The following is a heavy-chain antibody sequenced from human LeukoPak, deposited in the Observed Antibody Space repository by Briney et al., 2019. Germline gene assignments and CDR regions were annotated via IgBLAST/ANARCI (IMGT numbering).Heavy chain of an antibody. J-gene: IGHJ6*03. CDR2: IIPIFGTP. V-gene: IGHV1-69*05. CDR1: GYTFTGYY. Sequence: SVKVSCKASGYTFTGYYMHWVRQAPGQGLEWMGGIIPIFGTPNYAQKFQGRVKVTTDDATGTAYMELSSLMSEDTAIYYCARVDRYHFYLDVWGKGTPVTVSS. CDR3: ARVDRYHFYLDV.